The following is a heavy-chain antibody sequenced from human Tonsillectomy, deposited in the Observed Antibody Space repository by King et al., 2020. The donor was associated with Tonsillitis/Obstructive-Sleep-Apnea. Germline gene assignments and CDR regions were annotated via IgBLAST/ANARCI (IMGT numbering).Heavy chain of an antibody. CDR1: GITFDNYA. Sequence: VQLVESGGGLVQPGRSLRLSCAASGITFDNYAMYWVRQAPGKGLEWVSGISWNSGSIVYADSVKGRFTISRDNAKNSLYLQMNSLRAEDTALYYCAKDLIIAESAPPADAFDIWGQGTMVTVSS. D-gene: IGHD6-13*01. J-gene: IGHJ3*02. CDR3: AKDLIIAESAPPADAFDI. V-gene: IGHV3-9*01. CDR2: ISWNSGSI.